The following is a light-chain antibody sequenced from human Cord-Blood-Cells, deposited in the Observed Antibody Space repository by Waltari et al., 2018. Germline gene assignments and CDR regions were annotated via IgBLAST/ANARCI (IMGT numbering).Light chain of an antibody. V-gene: IGKV1-39*01. CDR3: QQSYSTPYT. J-gene: IGKJ2*01. Sequence: DIQMTQSPSYLSASVGDRVTITCRASQSMSSYLNWYQQKPGKAPKLLIYAASSLQSGVPSRFSGSGSGTDFTLTISSLQPEDFATYYCQQSYSTPYTFGQGTKLEIK. CDR2: AAS. CDR1: QSMSSY.